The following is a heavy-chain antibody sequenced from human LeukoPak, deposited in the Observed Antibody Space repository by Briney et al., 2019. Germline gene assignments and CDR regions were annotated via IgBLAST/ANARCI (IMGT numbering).Heavy chain of an antibody. J-gene: IGHJ3*02. Sequence: ASVKVSCKASGYTFTGYYMHWVRQAPGQGLEWMGWINPNSGGTNYAQKFQGRVTMTRDTSISTAYMELSRLRSDDTAVYYCARVGRRYNWKGHAFDIWGQGTMVTVSS. CDR1: GYTFTGYY. CDR2: INPNSGGT. V-gene: IGHV1-2*02. D-gene: IGHD1-20*01. CDR3: ARVGRRYNWKGHAFDI.